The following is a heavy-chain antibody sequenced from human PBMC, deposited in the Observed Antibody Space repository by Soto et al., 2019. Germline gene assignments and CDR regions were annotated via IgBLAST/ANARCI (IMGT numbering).Heavy chain of an antibody. Sequence: PSETLSLTCTVSGGSISSGDYYWSWIRQPPGKGLEWIGYIYYSGSTYYNPSLKSRVTISVDTSKNQFSLKLSSVTAADTAVYYCARDFVSRDCSGGSCYAPDAFDIWGQGTMVTVSS. V-gene: IGHV4-30-4*01. CDR1: GGSISSGDYY. D-gene: IGHD2-15*01. CDR3: ARDFVSRDCSGGSCYAPDAFDI. J-gene: IGHJ3*02. CDR2: IYYSGST.